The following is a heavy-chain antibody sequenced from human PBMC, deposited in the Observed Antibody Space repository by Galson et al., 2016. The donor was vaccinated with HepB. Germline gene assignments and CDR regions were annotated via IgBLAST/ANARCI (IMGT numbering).Heavy chain of an antibody. Sequence: SLRLSCAASGFTFSSYWMSWVRQAPGKGLEWVANIKQGGSEKYYVDSVKGRFTISRDNAKNSLYLQMNSLRAEDTAVYYCARHTYIWGSYRYGMDVWGQGTTVTVSS. CDR3: ARHTYIWGSYRYGMDV. D-gene: IGHD3-16*02. V-gene: IGHV3-7*01. J-gene: IGHJ6*02. CDR2: IKQGGSEK. CDR1: GFTFSSYW.